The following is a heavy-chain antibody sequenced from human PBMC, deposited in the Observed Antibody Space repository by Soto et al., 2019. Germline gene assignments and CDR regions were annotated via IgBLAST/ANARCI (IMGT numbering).Heavy chain of an antibody. CDR1: GFTFSNYG. D-gene: IGHD3-3*01. Sequence: GSPRLSSAAPGFTFSNYGMHWVRQAPGKGLEWVARISYDGTNKYYADSVTGRFTISRDNSKNTLYLQMNSLRAEDTAVYYWAKDEKKTPNYNFCSDYYRHSYYYYGMDVWGQGITVGASS. J-gene: IGHJ6*02. V-gene: IGHV3-30*18. CDR2: ISYDGTNK. CDR3: AKDEKKTPNYNFCSDYYRHSYYYYGMDV.